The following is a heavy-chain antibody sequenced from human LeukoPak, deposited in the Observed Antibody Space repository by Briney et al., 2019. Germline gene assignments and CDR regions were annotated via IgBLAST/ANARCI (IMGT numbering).Heavy chain of an antibody. J-gene: IGHJ5*02. V-gene: IGHV1-2*02. D-gene: IGHD2-2*02. CDR1: GYTFTGYY. Sequence: ASVKVSCKASGYTFTGYYMHWVRQAPGQGLEWMGWINPNSGGTNYAQKFQGRVTMTRDTSISTAYMELSRLRSDDTAVYYCARDRWHCSSTSCYTFWFHNWFDPWGQGTLVTVSS. CDR3: ARDRWHCSSTSCYTFWFHNWFDP. CDR2: INPNSGGT.